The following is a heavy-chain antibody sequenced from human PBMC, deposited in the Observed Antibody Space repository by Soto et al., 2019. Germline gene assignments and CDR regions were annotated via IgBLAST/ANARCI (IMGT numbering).Heavy chain of an antibody. Sequence: ASVKVSCKASGYTFTGYNMHWVRQAPGQRHEWMGRINPNSGGTNYAQKFQGWVTMTRDTSISTAYMELSRLRSDDTAVYYCARSVFGITMVRGDPTIYDYGMDVWGQGTTVTVSS. J-gene: IGHJ6*02. CDR2: INPNSGGT. D-gene: IGHD3-10*01. CDR3: ARSVFGITMVRGDPTIYDYGMDV. CDR1: GYTFTGYN. V-gene: IGHV1-2*04.